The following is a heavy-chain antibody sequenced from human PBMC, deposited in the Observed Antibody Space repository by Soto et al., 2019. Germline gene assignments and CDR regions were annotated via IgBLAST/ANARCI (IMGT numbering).Heavy chain of an antibody. V-gene: IGHV3-30*18. D-gene: IGHD3-10*01. CDR1: GFTFSSYG. CDR3: AKGGGSSWSFDY. J-gene: IGHJ4*01. CDR2: ISYDGSNK. Sequence: GGSLRLSCAASGFTFSSYGMHWVRQAPGKGLEWVAVISYDGSNKYYADSVKGRFTISRDNSKNTLYLQMNSLRAEDTAVYYCAKGGGSSWSFDYWGHGTLVTVSS.